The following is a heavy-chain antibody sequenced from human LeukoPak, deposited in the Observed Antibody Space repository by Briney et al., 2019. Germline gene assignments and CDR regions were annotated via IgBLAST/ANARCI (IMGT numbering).Heavy chain of an antibody. D-gene: IGHD6-19*01. Sequence: GGSLRLSCAASGFTFSSYSMNWVRQAPGKGLEWVSYISSSSSTIYYADSVKGRFTISRDNAKNSLYLQMNSLRAEDTAVYYCASVAVAMSGAFDIWGQGTMVTVSS. CDR2: ISSSSSTI. V-gene: IGHV3-48*04. CDR3: ASVAVAMSGAFDI. CDR1: GFTFSSYS. J-gene: IGHJ3*02.